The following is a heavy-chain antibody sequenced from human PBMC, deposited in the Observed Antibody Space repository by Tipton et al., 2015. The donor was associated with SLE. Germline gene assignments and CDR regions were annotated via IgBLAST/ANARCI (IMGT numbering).Heavy chain of an antibody. D-gene: IGHD2-8*02. J-gene: IGHJ4*02. Sequence: QSGPEVKKPGASVKVSCKASRYTFTTYDINWVRQATGQGLEWMGWVNPNSGNTGYAQRFQGRVTMTRGTSISTAYMELSSLRSEDTAVYYCARVRRSGGVCPSLGYWGQGTLVTVSS. V-gene: IGHV1-8*01. CDR1: RYTFTTYD. CDR3: ARVRRSGGVCPSLGY. CDR2: VNPNSGNT.